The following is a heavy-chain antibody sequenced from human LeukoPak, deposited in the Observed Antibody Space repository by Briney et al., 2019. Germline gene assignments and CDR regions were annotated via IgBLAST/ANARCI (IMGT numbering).Heavy chain of an antibody. D-gene: IGHD3-16*01. J-gene: IGHJ4*02. CDR1: GGSISSGGYY. CDR3: ARHYVFVSGGSSFDY. Sequence: SETLSLTCAVSGGSISSGGYYWSWIRQPPGKGLEWIGYIYSSGSTNYNPSLKSRITISLDTSKNQFSLNLNSVTAADTAVYYCARHYVFVSGGSSFDYWGQGTLVTVSS. CDR2: IYSSGST. V-gene: IGHV4-61*08.